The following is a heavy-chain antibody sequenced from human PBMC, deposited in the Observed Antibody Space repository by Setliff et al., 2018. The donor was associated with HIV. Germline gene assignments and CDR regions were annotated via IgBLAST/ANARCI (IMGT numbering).Heavy chain of an antibody. CDR3: ARANFWSGYYGY. CDR2: IYYSGST. CDR1: GGSISSSNYY. J-gene: IGHJ4*02. D-gene: IGHD3-3*01. V-gene: IGHV4-39*07. Sequence: KSSETLSLTCTVSGGSISSSNYYWGWIRQPPGKGLEWIGSIYYSGSTYYNPSLKSRVTISVDASKNQFSLKLSSVTAADTAVYYCARANFWSGYYGYWGQGTLVTVSS.